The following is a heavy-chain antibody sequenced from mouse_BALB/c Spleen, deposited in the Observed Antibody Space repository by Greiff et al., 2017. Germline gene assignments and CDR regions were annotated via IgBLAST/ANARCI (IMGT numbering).Heavy chain of an antibody. CDR3: ARSHYYYGSSYYAMDY. CDR2: IYPGGGYT. CDR1: GYTFTNYW. D-gene: IGHD1-1*01. Sequence: VQLQESGAELVRPGTSVKISCKASGYTFTNYWLGWVKQRPGHGLEWIGDIYPGGGYTNYNEKFKGKATLTADTSSSTAYMQLSSLTSEDSAVYFCARSHYYYGSSYYAMDYWGQGTSVTVSS. J-gene: IGHJ4*01. V-gene: IGHV1-63*02.